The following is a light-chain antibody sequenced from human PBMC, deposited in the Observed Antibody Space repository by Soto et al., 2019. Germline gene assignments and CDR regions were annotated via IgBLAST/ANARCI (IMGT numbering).Light chain of an antibody. CDR1: SSNIGGNS. J-gene: IGLJ1*01. V-gene: IGLV1-51*01. CDR2: DDN. CDR3: GSWDSSLSAYV. Sequence: QSVLTQPPSVSAGPGQKVTISCSGSSSNIGGNSVSWYQQLPGTAPKLLIYDDNKRPSGIPDRFSRSKSGTSATLGITGFQTGDEADYYCGSWDSSLSAYVFGTGTKVTVL.